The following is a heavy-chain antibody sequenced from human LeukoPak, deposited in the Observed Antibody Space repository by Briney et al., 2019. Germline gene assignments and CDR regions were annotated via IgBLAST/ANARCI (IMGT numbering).Heavy chain of an antibody. D-gene: IGHD6-13*01. CDR1: GYTFTSYD. J-gene: IGHJ6*03. Sequence: GASVKVSCKASGYTFTSYDINWVRQATGQGLEWMGWMNPNSGNTGYAQKFQGRVTMTRITSISTAYMELSSLRSEDTAVYYCARGSGSSSWYNLLYYYMDVWGKGTTVTVSS. CDR2: MNPNSGNT. CDR3: ARGSGSSSWYNLLYYYMDV. V-gene: IGHV1-8*01.